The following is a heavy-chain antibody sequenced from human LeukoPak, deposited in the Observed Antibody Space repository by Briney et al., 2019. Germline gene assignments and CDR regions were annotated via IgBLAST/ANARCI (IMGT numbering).Heavy chain of an antibody. V-gene: IGHV1-8*01. CDR3: ARVMYYDFWSGYYTGVDYYYMDV. D-gene: IGHD3-3*01. J-gene: IGHJ6*03. Sequence: ASVKVSCKASGYTFTSYDINWVRQATGQGLEWMGWMNPNSGNTGYAQKFQGRVTMTRNTSISTAYMELSSLGSEDTAVYYCARVMYYDFWSGYYTGVDYYYMDVWGKGTTVTVSS. CDR2: MNPNSGNT. CDR1: GYTFTSYD.